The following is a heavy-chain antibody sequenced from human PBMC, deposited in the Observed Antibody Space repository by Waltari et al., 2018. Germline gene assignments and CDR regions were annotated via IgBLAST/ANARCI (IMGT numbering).Heavy chain of an antibody. CDR3: TRGAKYQLPGEYYYYGMDV. Sequence: EVQLVESGGGLVQPGGSLKLPCEASGFAFTGHALPWVSAPPGSWLRRVGRMRNKANSYATAYAASVKGRFTISRDDSKNTAYLQMNSLKTEDTAVYYCTRGAKYQLPGEYYYYGMDVWGQGTTVTVSS. D-gene: IGHD2-2*01. V-gene: IGHV3-73*02. CDR2: MRNKANSYAT. J-gene: IGHJ6*02. CDR1: GFAFTGHA.